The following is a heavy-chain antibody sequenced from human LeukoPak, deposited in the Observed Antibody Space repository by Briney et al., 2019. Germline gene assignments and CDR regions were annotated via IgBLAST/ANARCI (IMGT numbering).Heavy chain of an antibody. V-gene: IGHV4-31*03. CDR3: ARAGYYYDSSGYYTH. CDR1: GGSISSGGYY. J-gene: IGHJ4*02. D-gene: IGHD3-22*01. Sequence: TSSETLSLTCTVSGGSISSGGYYWSWIRQPPGKGLEWIGYIYYSGSTYYNPSLKSRVTISVDTSKNQFSLKLSSVTAADTAVYYCARAGYYYDSSGYYTHWGQGTLVTVSS. CDR2: IYYSGST.